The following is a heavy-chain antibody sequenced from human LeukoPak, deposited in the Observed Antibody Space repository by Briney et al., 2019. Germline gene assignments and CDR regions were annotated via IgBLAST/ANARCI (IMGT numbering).Heavy chain of an antibody. D-gene: IGHD5-12*01. CDR3: ASIYSGYDPLFDY. CDR2: IYHSGST. Sequence: SGTLSLTCAVSGGSISSSNWWSWVRQPPGKGLEWIGEIYHSGSTNYNPSLKSRVTISVDKSKNQFSLKLSSVTAADTAVYYCASIYSGYDPLFDYWGQGTLVTVSS. V-gene: IGHV4-4*02. J-gene: IGHJ4*02. CDR1: GGSISSSNW.